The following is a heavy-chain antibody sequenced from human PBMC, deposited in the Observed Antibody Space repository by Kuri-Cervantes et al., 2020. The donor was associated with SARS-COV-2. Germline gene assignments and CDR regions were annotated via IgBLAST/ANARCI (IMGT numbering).Heavy chain of an antibody. Sequence: ETLSLTCAASGFTFSNAWMSWVRQAPGKGLEWVGRSKSKTDGGTTDYAAPVKGRFTISRDDSKNTLYLQMNSLKTEDTAVYYCTRPTSCSSTSCYKDYWGQGTLVTVSS. V-gene: IGHV3-15*01. CDR1: GFTFSNAW. J-gene: IGHJ4*02. CDR3: TRPTSCSSTSCYKDY. D-gene: IGHD2-2*02. CDR2: SKSKTDGGTT.